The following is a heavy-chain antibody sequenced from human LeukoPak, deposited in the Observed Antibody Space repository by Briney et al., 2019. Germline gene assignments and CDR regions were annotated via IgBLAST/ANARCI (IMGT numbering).Heavy chain of an antibody. CDR1: GYTFTGYY. CDR2: INPNSGGT. Sequence: GASVKVSCKXSGYTFTGYYMHWVRQAPRQGLEWMGRINPNSGGTNYAQKFQGRVTMTRDTSISTAYMELSRLRSDDTAVYYCARDSSFYCSGGSCYPYNWFDPWGQGTLVTVSS. CDR3: ARDSSFYCSGGSCYPYNWFDP. V-gene: IGHV1-2*06. J-gene: IGHJ5*02. D-gene: IGHD2-15*01.